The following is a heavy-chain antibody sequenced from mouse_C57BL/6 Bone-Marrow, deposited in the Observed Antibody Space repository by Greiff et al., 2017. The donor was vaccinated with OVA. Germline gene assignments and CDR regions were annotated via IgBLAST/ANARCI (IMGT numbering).Heavy chain of an antibody. Sequence: VQLQQPGAELVMPGASVKLSCKASGYTFTSYWMHWVKQRPGQGLEWIGEIDPSDSYTNYNQKFKGKSTLTVDKSSSTAYMQLSSLTSEDSAVYYCARKGGYYGSSYYFDVWGTGTTVTVSS. CDR3: ARKGGYYGSSYYFDV. V-gene: IGHV1-69*01. CDR1: GYTFTSYW. CDR2: IDPSDSYT. D-gene: IGHD1-1*01. J-gene: IGHJ1*03.